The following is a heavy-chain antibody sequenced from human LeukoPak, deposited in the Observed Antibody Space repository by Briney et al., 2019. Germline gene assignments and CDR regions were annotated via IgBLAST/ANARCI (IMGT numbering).Heavy chain of an antibody. CDR3: AKTWTYYDFWSGYFYFDY. J-gene: IGHJ4*02. CDR2: INGSGGST. Sequence: GSLRPSCAASGFTFSSYALSWVRQAPGKGLEWVSAINGSGGSTYYADSVKGRFTISRDNSKNTLYLQMNSLRAEDTAVYYCAKTWTYYDFWSGYFYFDYWGQGTLVTVSS. CDR1: GFTFSSYA. D-gene: IGHD3-3*01. V-gene: IGHV3-23*01.